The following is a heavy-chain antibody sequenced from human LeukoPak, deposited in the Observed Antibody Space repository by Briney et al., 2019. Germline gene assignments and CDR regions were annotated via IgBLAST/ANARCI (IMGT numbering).Heavy chain of an antibody. Sequence: GGSLRLSCAASGFTFSSYAMHWVRQAPGKGLEWVAVISYDGSNKYYADSVKGRFTISRDNSKNTLYLQMNSLRAEDTAVYYCAREGSIAAAGRTLLDYWGQGTLVTVSS. D-gene: IGHD6-13*01. CDR1: GFTFSSYA. V-gene: IGHV3-30-3*01. J-gene: IGHJ4*02. CDR3: AREGSIAAAGRTLLDY. CDR2: ISYDGSNK.